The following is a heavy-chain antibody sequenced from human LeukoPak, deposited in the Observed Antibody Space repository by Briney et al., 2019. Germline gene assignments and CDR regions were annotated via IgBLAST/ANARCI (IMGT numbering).Heavy chain of an antibody. V-gene: IGHV4-59*08. Sequence: SETLSLTCTVSGGSISTYYWTWIRQPPGKGLEWIGYIYYSGSTDYNPSLKSRVTISVDTSKNQFSLKLTSVAAADTAVYYCARHYYDRTGYFYQDYWGQGTLVTVSS. J-gene: IGHJ4*02. CDR2: IYYSGST. D-gene: IGHD3-22*01. CDR3: ARHYYDRTGYFYQDY. CDR1: GGSISTYY.